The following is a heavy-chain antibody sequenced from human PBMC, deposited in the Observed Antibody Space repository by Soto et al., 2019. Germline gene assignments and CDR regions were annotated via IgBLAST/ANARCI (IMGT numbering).Heavy chain of an antibody. CDR1: GFTFSSYG. J-gene: IGHJ6*02. V-gene: IGHV3-30*18. CDR3: AKGIFSNFAYYYYYGMDV. CDR2: ISYDGSNK. D-gene: IGHD4-4*01. Sequence: QVQLVESGGGVVQPGRSLRLSCAASGFTFSSYGMHWVRQAPGKGLEWVAVISYDGSNKYYADSVKGRFTISRDNSKNTLYLQMNSLRAEDTAVYYCAKGIFSNFAYYYYYGMDVWGQGTTVTVSS.